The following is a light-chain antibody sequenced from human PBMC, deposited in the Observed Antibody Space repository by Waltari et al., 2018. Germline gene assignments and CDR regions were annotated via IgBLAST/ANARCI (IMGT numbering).Light chain of an antibody. CDR1: QSVGTW. Sequence: DIQMTQSPYTLSASVGDRVTISCRASQSVGTWLAWYQQKPGKAPKLLIYMASSLESGVTSRFSGSGSGTEFTLTISSLQPDDFATYSCQEYSSFSTFGQGTKV. V-gene: IGKV1-5*03. CDR3: QEYSSFST. CDR2: MAS. J-gene: IGKJ2*01.